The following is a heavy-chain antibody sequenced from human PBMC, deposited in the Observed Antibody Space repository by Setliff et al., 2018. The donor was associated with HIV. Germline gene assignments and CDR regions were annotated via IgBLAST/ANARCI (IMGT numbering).Heavy chain of an antibody. V-gene: IGHV4-38-2*02. Sequence: KPSETLSLTCNVSGYSISSGYYWGWVRQPPGKGPEWIGNIHHTGSVYYNPSLKSRVFISVDKSKNQFSLRLRSVTAAETAVYYCARCSVGWSREEHPRPDGAFHIWGQGTMVTVSS. CDR3: ARCSVGWSREEHPRPDGAFHI. CDR1: GYSISSGYY. D-gene: IGHD3-3*01. CDR2: IHHTGSV. J-gene: IGHJ3*02.